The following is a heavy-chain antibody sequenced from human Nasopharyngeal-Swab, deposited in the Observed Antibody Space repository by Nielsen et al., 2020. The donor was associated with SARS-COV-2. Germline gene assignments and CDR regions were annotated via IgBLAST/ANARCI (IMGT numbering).Heavy chain of an antibody. J-gene: IGHJ6*03. CDR3: ARGFSPPIYSYHMDV. CDR2: TYFRSKWYQ. V-gene: IGHV6-1*01. Sequence: SQTLSLTCAISGDSVSSNSAVWVWLRQSPSRGLEWLGRTYFRSKWYQHYAVSVEGRITINPDTFKNQFSLQLNSVTPEDTAVYYCARGFSPPIYSYHMDVWGKGTMVTVSS. CDR1: GDSVSSNSAV. D-gene: IGHD3-3*01.